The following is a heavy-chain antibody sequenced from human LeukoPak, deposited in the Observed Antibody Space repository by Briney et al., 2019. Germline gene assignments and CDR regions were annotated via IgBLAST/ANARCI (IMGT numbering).Heavy chain of an antibody. CDR2: ISWDGGST. D-gene: IGHD6-19*01. V-gene: IGHV3-43D*04. J-gene: IGHJ4*02. Sequence: GGSLRLSCAASGFTLDDYAMHWVSQAPGKGLEWVSLISWDGGSTYYADSVKGRFTISRDNSKNSLYLQMNSLRAEDTALYYCAKDMSSIAVAIDYWGQGTLVTVSS. CDR1: GFTLDDYA. CDR3: AKDMSSIAVAIDY.